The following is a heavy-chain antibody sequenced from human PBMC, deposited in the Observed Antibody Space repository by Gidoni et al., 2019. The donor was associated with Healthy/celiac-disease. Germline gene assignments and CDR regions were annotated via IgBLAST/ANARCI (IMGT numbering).Heavy chain of an antibody. V-gene: IGHV3-23*01. CDR2: ISGSGGST. D-gene: IGHD3-3*01. CDR1: GFPFSSYA. J-gene: IGHJ4*02. Sequence: EVQLLESGGGLVQPGGSLRLSCAASGFPFSSYAMSWVRQAPGKGLEWVSAISGSGGSTYYADSVKGRFTISRDNSKNTLYLQMNSLRAEDTAVYYCAKDYNTYYDFWSGFTVDYWGQGTLVTVSS. CDR3: AKDYNTYYDFWSGFTVDY.